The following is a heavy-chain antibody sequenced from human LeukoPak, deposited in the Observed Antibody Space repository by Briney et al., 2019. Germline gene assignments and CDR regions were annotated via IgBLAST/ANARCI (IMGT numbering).Heavy chain of an antibody. Sequence: PGGSLRLSCAASGFTFSSYAMHWVRQAPGKGLEYVSAISSNGGSTYYANSVKGRFTISRDNSKNTLYLQMGSLRAEDMAVYYCARGYCSSTSCPTSYWGQGTLVTVSS. CDR2: ISSNGGST. CDR3: ARGYCSSTSCPTSY. CDR1: GFTFSSYA. J-gene: IGHJ4*02. V-gene: IGHV3-64*01. D-gene: IGHD2-2*01.